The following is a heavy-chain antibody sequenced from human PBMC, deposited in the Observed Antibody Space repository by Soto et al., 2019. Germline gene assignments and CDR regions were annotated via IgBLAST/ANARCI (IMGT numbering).Heavy chain of an antibody. CDR1: GGSISSSSYY. CDR2: IYYSGST. Sequence: PSETLSLTCTVSGGSISSSSYYWGWIRQPPGKGLEWIGSIYYSGSTYYNPSLKSRVTISVDTSKNQFSLKLSSVTAADTAVYYCARGSLRITMVRGVRVVDYWGQGTLVTVSS. J-gene: IGHJ4*02. D-gene: IGHD3-10*01. CDR3: ARGSLRITMVRGVRVVDY. V-gene: IGHV4-39*01.